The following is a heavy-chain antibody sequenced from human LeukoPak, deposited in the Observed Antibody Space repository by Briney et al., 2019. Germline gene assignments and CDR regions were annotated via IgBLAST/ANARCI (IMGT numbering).Heavy chain of an antibody. CDR3: ASRHYSSSWYSDY. Sequence: PGGSLRLPCAASGFTFSDYYMSWIRQAPGKGLEWVSYISSSGSTIYYADSVKGRFTISRDNAKNSLYLQMNSLRAEDTAVYYCASRHYSSSWYSDYWGQGTLVTVSS. CDR1: GFTFSDYY. J-gene: IGHJ4*02. CDR2: ISSSGSTI. V-gene: IGHV3-11*01. D-gene: IGHD6-13*01.